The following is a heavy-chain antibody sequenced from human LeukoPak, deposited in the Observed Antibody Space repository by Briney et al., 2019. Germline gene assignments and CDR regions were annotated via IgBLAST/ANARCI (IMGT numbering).Heavy chain of an antibody. D-gene: IGHD3-3*01. CDR3: ATFEWSGVNFDY. V-gene: IGHV1-24*01. Sequence: ASVKVSCKVSGYTLTELSMHWVRQAPGKGLEWMGGFDPEDGETIYAQKFQGRVTMTEDTSTVTAYMELSSLRSEDTAVYYCATFEWSGVNFDYWGQGTLVTVSS. CDR1: GYTLTELS. J-gene: IGHJ4*02. CDR2: FDPEDGET.